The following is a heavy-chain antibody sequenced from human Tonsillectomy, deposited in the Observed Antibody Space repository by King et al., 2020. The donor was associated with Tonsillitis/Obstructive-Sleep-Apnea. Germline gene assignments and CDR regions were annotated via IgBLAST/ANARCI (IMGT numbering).Heavy chain of an antibody. Sequence: VQLVESGGGVVQPGRSLRLSCAASGFTFSSYAMHWVRQAPGKGLEWVAVISYDGNNKYYADSVKGRFTISRDNSKNTLYLQMNTLRAEDTAVYYCARGYSTGYYLHAFDIWGQGTMVTVYS. V-gene: IGHV3-30*04. CDR1: GFTFSSYA. CDR3: ARGYSTGYYLHAFDI. D-gene: IGHD3-22*01. J-gene: IGHJ3*02. CDR2: ISYDGNNK.